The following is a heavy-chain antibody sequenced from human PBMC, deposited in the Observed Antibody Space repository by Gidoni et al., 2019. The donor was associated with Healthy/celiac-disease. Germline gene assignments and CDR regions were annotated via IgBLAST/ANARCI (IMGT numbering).Heavy chain of an antibody. CDR3: ARDLWDDFWSGYPLRIYGMDV. V-gene: IGHV3-33*01. Sequence: QVQLVESGGGVVQPGRSLRLSCAASGFTFSSYGMHWVRQAPGKGLEWVAVIWYDGSNKYYADSVKGRFTISRDNSKNTLYLQMNSLRAEDTAVYYCARDLWDDFWSGYPLRIYGMDVWGQGTTVTVSS. J-gene: IGHJ6*02. CDR1: GFTFSSYG. CDR2: IWYDGSNK. D-gene: IGHD3-3*01.